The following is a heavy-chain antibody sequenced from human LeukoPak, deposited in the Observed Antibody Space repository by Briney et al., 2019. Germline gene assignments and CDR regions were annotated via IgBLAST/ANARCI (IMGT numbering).Heavy chain of an antibody. Sequence: GGSLRLSCAASRFTLSNAWMNWARQAPGKGLEWVGRIKRKSDGGTTDYAAPVKGRFTISRDESTNTLNLQMKSLKNEDTAVYYCTMGLWFGELYLDYWGQGTLVTVSS. J-gene: IGHJ4*02. CDR3: TMGLWFGELYLDY. CDR1: RFTLSNAW. D-gene: IGHD3-10*01. CDR2: IKRKSDGGTT. V-gene: IGHV3-15*01.